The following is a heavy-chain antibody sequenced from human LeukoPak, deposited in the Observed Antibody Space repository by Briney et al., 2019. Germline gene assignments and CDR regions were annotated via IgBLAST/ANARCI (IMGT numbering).Heavy chain of an antibody. CDR2: VSESGDSI. CDR1: GFTFSHYA. V-gene: IGHV3-23*01. D-gene: IGHD1-14*01. J-gene: IGHJ4*02. Sequence: GGSLRLSCAASGFTFSHYAMTWVRQGPGQGLEWVSTVSESGDSIYYADSVKGRFIISRDNSKNTTYLQMNSLRAEDTATYYCARGHHGDSWGQGTLVTVSS. CDR3: ARGHHGDS.